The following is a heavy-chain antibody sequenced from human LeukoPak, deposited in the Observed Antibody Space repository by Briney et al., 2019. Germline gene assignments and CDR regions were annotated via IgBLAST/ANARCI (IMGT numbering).Heavy chain of an antibody. Sequence: PGGSLRLSCAASGFTFSNYEMNWVRQAPGKGLEWVSYITSSGNTIYYANSVKGRFTIFRDNAKNSLYLQMNSLRAEDTAVYYCARGSPGYWGQGTLVTVSS. J-gene: IGHJ4*02. CDR1: GFTFSNYE. V-gene: IGHV3-48*03. CDR2: ITSSGNTI. CDR3: ARGSPGY.